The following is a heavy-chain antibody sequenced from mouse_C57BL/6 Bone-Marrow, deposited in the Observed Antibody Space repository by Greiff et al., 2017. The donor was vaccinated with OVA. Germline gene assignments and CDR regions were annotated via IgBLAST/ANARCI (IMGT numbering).Heavy chain of an antibody. V-gene: IGHV5-17*01. CDR1: GFTFSDYG. CDR2: ISSGSSTI. J-gene: IGHJ3*01. CDR3: ARPPRFAY. Sequence: EVQLQESGGGLVKPGGSLKLSCAASGFTFSDYGMHWVRQAPEKGLEWVAYISSGSSTIYYADTVKGRFTISRDNAKNTLCLQMTSLRSEDTAMYYCARPPRFAYWGQGTLVTVSA.